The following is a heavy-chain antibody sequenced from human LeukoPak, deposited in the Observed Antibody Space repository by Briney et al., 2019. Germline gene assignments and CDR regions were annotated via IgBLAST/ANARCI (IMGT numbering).Heavy chain of an antibody. J-gene: IGHJ6*02. V-gene: IGHV3-74*01. CDR3: ARANTYDSNYYYGMDV. Sequence: GGSLRLSCAASGFTFSSYWMHWVRQAPGKGLVWVSRINTDGSSTSYADSVKGRFTISRDNSKNTLYLQMNSLRAEDTAVYYCARANTYDSNYYYGMDVWGQGTTVTVSS. D-gene: IGHD5-12*01. CDR1: GFTFSSYW. CDR2: INTDGSST.